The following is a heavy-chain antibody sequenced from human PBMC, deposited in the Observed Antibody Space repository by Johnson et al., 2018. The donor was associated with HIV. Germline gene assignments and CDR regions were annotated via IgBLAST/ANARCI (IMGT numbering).Heavy chain of an antibody. CDR1: GFTFSSYA. D-gene: IGHD3-10*01. CDR2: ISGSGSTI. Sequence: VQLVESGGGVVQPGRSLRLSCAASGFTFSSYAMHWVRQAPGKGLEWVSAISGSGSTIYYADSVKGRFTISRDNAKNSLYLQMNSLRAEDTAVYYCARDGEDLQIAFDIWGQGTTVTVSS. J-gene: IGHJ3*02. V-gene: IGHV3-48*04. CDR3: ARDGEDLQIAFDI.